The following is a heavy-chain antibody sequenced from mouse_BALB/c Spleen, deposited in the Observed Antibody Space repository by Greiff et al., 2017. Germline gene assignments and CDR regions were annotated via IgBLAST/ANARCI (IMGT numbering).Heavy chain of an antibody. CDR2: IRLKSNNYAT. CDR1: GFTFSNYW. D-gene: IGHD4-1*01. Sequence: DVMLVESGGGLVQPGGSMKLSCVASGFTFSNYWMNWVRQSPEKGLEWVAEIRLKSNNYATHYAESVKGRFTISRDDSKSSVYLQMNNLRAEDTGIYYCTRTGTYFDYWGQGTTLTVSS. J-gene: IGHJ2*01. CDR3: TRTGTYFDY. V-gene: IGHV6-6*02.